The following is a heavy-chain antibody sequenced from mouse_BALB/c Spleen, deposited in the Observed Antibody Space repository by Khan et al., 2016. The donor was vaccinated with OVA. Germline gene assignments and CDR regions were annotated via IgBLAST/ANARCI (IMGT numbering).Heavy chain of an antibody. Sequence: EVKLVESGPGLVKPSQSLSLTCTVTGYSITSDYAWNWIRQFPGNKLEWMGYITYSGSTSYIPSLKGRISITRDTSKNQFFLQLNSVTTEEPAPYYCARWFAYWGQGTLVTVSA. J-gene: IGHJ3*01. CDR3: ARWFAY. V-gene: IGHV3-2*02. CDR2: ITYSGST. CDR1: GYSITSDYA.